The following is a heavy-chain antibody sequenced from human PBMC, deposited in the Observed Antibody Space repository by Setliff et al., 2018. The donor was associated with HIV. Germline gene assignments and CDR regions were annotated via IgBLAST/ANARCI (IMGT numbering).Heavy chain of an antibody. V-gene: IGHV3-11*04. J-gene: IGHJ6*03. CDR1: GFTFSDFS. Sequence: GGSLRLSCAASGFTFSDFSMSWIRQAPGKGLEWISYISSSDNTMYYADSVKGRFTISRDNAKNSLFLQMDSLRAEDTAVYYCARDGGMGVYHMDVWGKGTTVTVSS. CDR3: ARDGGMGVYHMDV. CDR2: ISSSDNTM. D-gene: IGHD2-8*02.